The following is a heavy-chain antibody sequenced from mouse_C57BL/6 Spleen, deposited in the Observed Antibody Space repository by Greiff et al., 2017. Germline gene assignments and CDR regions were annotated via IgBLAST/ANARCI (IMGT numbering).Heavy chain of an antibody. CDR2: IRNKANGYTT. Sequence: EVKLEESGGGLVQPGGSLSLSCAASGFTFTDYYMSWVSQPPGQALEWLGFIRNKANGYTTEYSASVKGRFTISRDTSQSILYLHMNALRAEDSATYYCARYGSGTFDYWGQGTTLTVSS. J-gene: IGHJ2*01. CDR1: GFTFTDYY. CDR3: ARYGSGTFDY. D-gene: IGHD4-1*01. V-gene: IGHV7-3*01.